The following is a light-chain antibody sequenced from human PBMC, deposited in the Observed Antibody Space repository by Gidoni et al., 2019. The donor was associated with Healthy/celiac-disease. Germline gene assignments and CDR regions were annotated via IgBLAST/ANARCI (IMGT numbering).Light chain of an antibody. V-gene: IGKV3-20*01. CDR1: QSVSSSY. J-gene: IGKJ4*01. Sequence: EIVLTQSPRTLSLSPGERATLSCRASQSVSSSYLDWYQQKPGQAPRLLIYGASSRATGIPDRFSGSGSGTDFTLTISRLEPEDFAVYYWQQYGSSPLTFGGGTKVEIK. CDR3: QQYGSSPLT. CDR2: GAS.